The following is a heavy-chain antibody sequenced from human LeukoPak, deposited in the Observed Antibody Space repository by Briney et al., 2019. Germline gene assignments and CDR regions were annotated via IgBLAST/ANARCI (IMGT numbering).Heavy chain of an antibody. D-gene: IGHD3-22*01. Sequence: PGGSLRLSCAASGFTFSSYSMSWVRQAPGTGLEWVSSISSSSSYIYYADSVKGRFTISRDNAKNSLYLQMNSLRAEDTAVYYCARQRDSSDFNWFDPWGQGTLVTVSS. CDR3: ARQRDSSDFNWFDP. CDR1: GFTFSSYS. V-gene: IGHV3-21*01. J-gene: IGHJ5*02. CDR2: ISSSSSYI.